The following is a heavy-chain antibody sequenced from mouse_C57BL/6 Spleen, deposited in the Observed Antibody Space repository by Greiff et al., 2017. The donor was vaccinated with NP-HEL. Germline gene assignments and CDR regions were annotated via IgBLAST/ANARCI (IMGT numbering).Heavy chain of an antibody. J-gene: IGHJ1*03. D-gene: IGHD1-1*01. CDR2: ISYDGSN. CDR1: GYSITSCYY. Sequence: EVKVEESGPGLVKPSQSLSLTCSVTGYSITSCYYWNWIRQFPGNKLEWMGYISYDGSNNYNPSLQNRNSITRDTSKNQFFLKLNSVTTEDTATYYCARWGTTVVPHWYFDVWGTGTTVTVSS. V-gene: IGHV3-6*01. CDR3: ARWGTTVVPHWYFDV.